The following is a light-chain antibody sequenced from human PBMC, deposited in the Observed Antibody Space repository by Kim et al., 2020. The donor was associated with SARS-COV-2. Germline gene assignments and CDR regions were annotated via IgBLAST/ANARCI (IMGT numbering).Light chain of an antibody. Sequence: QSALTQPASVSESPGQSITISCTGANSDYNYVSWYQQHPGKAPTLVIYDATERPSGVSNRFSGSKSGNTASLTISQLQPEDEAYYYCNSYRNKTSLFGGGNQLTVL. V-gene: IGLV2-14*03. CDR3: NSYRNKTSL. CDR1: NSDYNY. CDR2: DAT. J-gene: IGLJ2*01.